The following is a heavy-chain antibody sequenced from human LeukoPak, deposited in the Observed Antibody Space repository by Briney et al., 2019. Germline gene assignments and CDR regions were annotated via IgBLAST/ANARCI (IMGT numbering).Heavy chain of an antibody. V-gene: IGHV3-30*03. CDR1: GFTFSSYD. CDR2: ISYDGSNK. CDR3: ARVGITGTNWFDP. D-gene: IGHD1-20*01. Sequence: PGGSLRLSCAASGFTFSSYDMHWVRQAPGKGLEWVAVISYDGSNKYYADSVKGRFTISRDNAKNSLYLQMNSLRDEDTAVYYCARVGITGTNWFDPWGQGTLVTVSS. J-gene: IGHJ5*02.